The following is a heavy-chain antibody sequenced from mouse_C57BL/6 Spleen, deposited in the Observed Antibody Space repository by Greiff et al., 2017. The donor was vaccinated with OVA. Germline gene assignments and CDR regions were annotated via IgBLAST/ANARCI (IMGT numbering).Heavy chain of an antibody. CDR2: ISYDGSN. V-gene: IGHV3-6*01. D-gene: IGHD1-1*01. Sequence: EVKVEESGPGLVKPSQSLSLTCSVTGYSITSGYYWNWIRQFPGNKLEWMGYISYDGSNNYNPSLKNRISITRDTSKNQFFLKLNSVTTEDTATYYCARDGSSSHYYAMDYWGQGTSVTVSS. CDR3: ARDGSSSHYYAMDY. CDR1: GYSITSGYY. J-gene: IGHJ4*01.